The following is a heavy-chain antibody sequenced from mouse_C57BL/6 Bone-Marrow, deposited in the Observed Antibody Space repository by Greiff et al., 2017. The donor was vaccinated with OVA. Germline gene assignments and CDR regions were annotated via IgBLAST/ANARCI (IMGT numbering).Heavy chain of an antibody. CDR1: GYTFTSYW. CDR3: ARSPLLLRYAMDY. CDR2: IDPSDSYT. Sequence: VQLQPGAELVMPGASVKLSCKASGYTFTSYWMHWVKQRPGQGLEWIGEIDPSDSYTNYNQKFKGKSTLTVDKSSSTAYMQLSSLTSEDSAVYYCARSPLLLRYAMDYWGQGTSVTVSS. J-gene: IGHJ4*01. D-gene: IGHD1-1*01. V-gene: IGHV1-69*01.